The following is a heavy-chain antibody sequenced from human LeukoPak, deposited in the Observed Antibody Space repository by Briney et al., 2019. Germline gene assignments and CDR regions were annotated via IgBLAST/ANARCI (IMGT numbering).Heavy chain of an antibody. D-gene: IGHD2/OR15-2a*01. V-gene: IGHV1-18*01. J-gene: IGHJ4*02. Sequence: GASVKVSCKASGYTFTNYGIAWVRQAPGQGLEWMGWINTRSGDAQLAHSLQARVTMTTDTSTSTASMELGSLGSDDTAVYYCARDTDFSIDDWGQGSLVTVSS. CDR2: INTRSGDA. CDR1: GYTFTNYG. CDR3: ARDTDFSIDD.